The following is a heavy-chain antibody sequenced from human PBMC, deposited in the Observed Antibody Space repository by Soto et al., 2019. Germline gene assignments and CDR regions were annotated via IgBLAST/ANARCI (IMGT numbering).Heavy chain of an antibody. CDR3: AKEIRYSYGDHYYYYGMDV. CDR2: ISYDGSNK. CDR1: GFTFSSYD. Sequence: LRLSCAASGFTFSSYDMHWVRQAPGKGLEWVAVISYDGSNKYYADSVKGRFTISRDNSKNTLYLQMNSLRAEDTAVYYCAKEIRYSYGDHYYYYGMDVWGQGTTVTVS. J-gene: IGHJ6*02. D-gene: IGHD5-18*01. V-gene: IGHV3-30*18.